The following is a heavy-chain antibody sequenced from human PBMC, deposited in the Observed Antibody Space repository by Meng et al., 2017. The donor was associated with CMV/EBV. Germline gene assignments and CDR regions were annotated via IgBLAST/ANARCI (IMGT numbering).Heavy chain of an antibody. J-gene: IGHJ6*02. V-gene: IGHV3-21*01. D-gene: IGHD2-15*01. CDR3: ARGRANTFMWVERLPYCSGGSCYDPYYYYYGMDV. CDR1: GFTFSSYS. Sequence: GESLKISCAASGFTFSSYSMNWVRQAPGKGLEWASSISSSSSYIYYADSVKGRFTISRDNAKNSLYLQMNSLRAEDTAVYYCARGRANTFMWVERLPYCSGGSCYDPYYYYYGMDVWGQGTTVTDSS. CDR2: ISSSSSYI.